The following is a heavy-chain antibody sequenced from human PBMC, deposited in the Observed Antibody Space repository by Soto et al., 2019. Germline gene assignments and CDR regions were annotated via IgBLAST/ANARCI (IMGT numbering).Heavy chain of an antibody. CDR2: INPSGGST. D-gene: IGHD3-22*01. Sequence: QVQLVQSGAEVKKPGASVKVSCKASGYTFTRYYMHWVRQATGQGLEWMGIINPSGGSTSYAQKFQGRVTMTRDTYTRTVYMELRSLSSEDTAVYYCASDPWGPESSGDYWGQGTLVTVSS. J-gene: IGHJ4*02. CDR3: ASDPWGPESSGDY. CDR1: GYTFTRYY. V-gene: IGHV1-46*01.